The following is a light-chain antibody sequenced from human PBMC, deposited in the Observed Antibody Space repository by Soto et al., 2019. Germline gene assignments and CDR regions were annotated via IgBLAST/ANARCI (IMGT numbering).Light chain of an antibody. CDR1: SSDVGGNNY. V-gene: IGLV2-14*01. CDR2: EVS. Sequence: QSALTQPASVSGSPGQSITISCIGTSSDVGGNNYVSWYQQHPGKAPKLMIYEVSNRPSGVANRFSGSKSGNTASLTISGLQAEDEDEAYYDSYTSSSTTYVFGTGTKLTVL. J-gene: IGLJ1*01. CDR3: DSYTSSSTTYV.